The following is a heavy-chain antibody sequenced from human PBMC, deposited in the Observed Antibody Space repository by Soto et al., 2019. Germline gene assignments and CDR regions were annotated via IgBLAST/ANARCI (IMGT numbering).Heavy chain of an antibody. J-gene: IGHJ5*02. V-gene: IGHV3-30*18. CDR3: AKDHGFDP. CDR1: GVTFSSYS. Sequence: GGSLRLSCAASGVTFSSYSMNWVRQPPGKGLEWVAVISFDGSNKYYGDSVKGRFTISRDNSKKALYLQMNSLRAEDTAVYYCAKDHGFDPWGQGTLVTVSS. CDR2: ISFDGSNK.